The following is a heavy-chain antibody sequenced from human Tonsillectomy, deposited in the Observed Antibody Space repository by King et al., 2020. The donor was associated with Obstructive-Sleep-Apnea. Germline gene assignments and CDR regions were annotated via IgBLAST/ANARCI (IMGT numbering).Heavy chain of an antibody. Sequence: VQLQQWGAGLLKPSETLSLTCAVDGASFSGYYWSWIRQPPGKGLEWIGEMNHSGSTNYNPSLKSRVTILLGTSKNQFSLKLTAVTAADTAVYYWAKGQYFGRYDYWGQGTLVTVPS. CDR2: MNHSGST. CDR3: AKGQYFGRYDY. CDR1: GASFSGYY. V-gene: IGHV4-34*01. J-gene: IGHJ4*02. D-gene: IGHD3-9*01.